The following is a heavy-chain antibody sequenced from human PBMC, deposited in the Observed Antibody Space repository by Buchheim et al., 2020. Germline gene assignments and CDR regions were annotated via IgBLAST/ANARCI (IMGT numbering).Heavy chain of an antibody. CDR1: GGSFTGYY. CDR2: INHSGGT. J-gene: IGHJ6*02. D-gene: IGHD3-3*01. Sequence: QVQLQQWGAGLLKPSETLSLTCAVYGGSFTGYYWSWIRQPPGKGLEWIGEINHSGGTTYNPSLKSRVTMSLDTSANQFSLKLSSVTAADTAVYYCARENYDFWSGYYTAYYGMDVWGQGTT. V-gene: IGHV4-34*01. CDR3: ARENYDFWSGYYTAYYGMDV.